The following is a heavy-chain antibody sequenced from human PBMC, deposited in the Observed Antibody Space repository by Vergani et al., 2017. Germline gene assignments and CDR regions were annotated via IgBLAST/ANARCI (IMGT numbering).Heavy chain of an antibody. J-gene: IGHJ6*02. CDR3: ARDRGIVGATTGGMDV. D-gene: IGHD1-26*01. Sequence: QVQLQQWGAGLLKPSETLSLTCAVYGGSFSDYYWSWIRQPPGKGLEWIGEINHSGVSNYNPSLKSRVTISVDTSKNQFSLKLSSVTAADTAVYYCARDRGIVGATTGGMDVWGQGTTVTVS. V-gene: IGHV4-34*01. CDR1: GGSFSDYY. CDR2: INHSGVS.